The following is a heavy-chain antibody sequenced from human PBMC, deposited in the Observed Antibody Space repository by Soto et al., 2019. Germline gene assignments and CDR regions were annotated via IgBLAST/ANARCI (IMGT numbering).Heavy chain of an antibody. J-gene: IGHJ4*02. CDR2: IYSGGST. Sequence: EVQLVESGGGLIQPGGSLRLSCEASGFTVSSNYMSWVRQAPGKGLEWVSVIYSGGSTYYADSVKGRFTISRDNSKNTLYLQMNSLRAEDTAVYYCARVPYYYGSGSYYSDYWGQGTLVTVSS. CDR1: GFTVSSNY. D-gene: IGHD3-10*01. CDR3: ARVPYYYGSGSYYSDY. V-gene: IGHV3-53*01.